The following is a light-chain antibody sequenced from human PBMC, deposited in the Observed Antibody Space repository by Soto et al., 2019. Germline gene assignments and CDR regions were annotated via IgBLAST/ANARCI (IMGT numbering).Light chain of an antibody. CDR2: EFR. J-gene: IGLJ3*02. CDR3: CSYTSSSIRV. V-gene: IGLV2-14*01. Sequence: QSALTQPASVSGSPGQSITISCTGTSSDVGGYNHVSWYQQHPGKAPKLIIYEFRNRPSGVSNRLAGPKSGNTASLTISGLQADYEADYYFCSYTSSSIRVFGGGTKLTVL. CDR1: SSDVGGYNH.